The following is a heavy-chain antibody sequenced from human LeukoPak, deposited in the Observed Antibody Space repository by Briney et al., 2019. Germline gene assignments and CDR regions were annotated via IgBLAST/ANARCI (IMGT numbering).Heavy chain of an antibody. CDR1: GGSISSSSYY. Sequence: PSETLSLTCTVSGGSISSSSYYWGWIRQPPGKGLAWIGSFYYSGSTYYNPSLKSRVIISVDTSKNQFSLKLSSVTAADTAVYYCARDGRLLHYFDYWGQGTLVTVSS. CDR2: FYYSGST. J-gene: IGHJ4*02. V-gene: IGHV4-39*02. D-gene: IGHD1-26*01. CDR3: ARDGRLLHYFDY.